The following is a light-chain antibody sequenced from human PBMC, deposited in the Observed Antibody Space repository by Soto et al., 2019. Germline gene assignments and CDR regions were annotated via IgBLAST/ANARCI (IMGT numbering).Light chain of an antibody. Sequence: EIVMTQSPATLAVSPGERVTLSCRASQDIRSILAWYQQKPGQAPRLLIYGASIRATGVPATFSGSGSGTEFTLSISSLQSEHLGVYYCQQDSSWPLTFGGGTKVDI. CDR2: GAS. CDR1: QDIRSI. CDR3: QQDSSWPLT. V-gene: IGKV3-15*01. J-gene: IGKJ4*01.